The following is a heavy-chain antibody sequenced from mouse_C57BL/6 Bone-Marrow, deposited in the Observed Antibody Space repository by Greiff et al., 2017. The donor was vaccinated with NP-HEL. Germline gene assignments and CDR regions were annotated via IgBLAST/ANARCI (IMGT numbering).Heavy chain of an antibody. CDR1: GYTFTDYY. CDR2: INPYNGGT. V-gene: IGHV1-19*01. Sequence: EVKLVESGPVLVKPGASVKMSCKASGYTFTDYYMNWVKQSHGKSLEWIGVINPYNGGTSYNQKFKGKATLTVDKSSSTAYMELNSLTSEDSAVYYCARRSYYGNYPWFAYWGQGTLVTVSA. CDR3: ARRSYYGNYPWFAY. D-gene: IGHD2-1*01. J-gene: IGHJ3*01.